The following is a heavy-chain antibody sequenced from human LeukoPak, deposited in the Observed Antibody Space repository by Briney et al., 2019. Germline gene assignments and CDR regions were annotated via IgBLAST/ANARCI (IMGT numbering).Heavy chain of an antibody. CDR2: INSDGSST. D-gene: IGHD3-3*01. J-gene: IGHJ4*02. CDR3: ARAPYYDFWSGYPPDY. Sequence: GGSLRLSCAASGFTFRSYWMHWVRQAPGKGLVWVSRINSDGSSTNYADSVKGRFTISRDNAKNTLYLQMNSLRAEDTAVYYCARAPYYDFWSGYPPDYRGQGTLVTVSS. V-gene: IGHV3-74*01. CDR1: GFTFRSYW.